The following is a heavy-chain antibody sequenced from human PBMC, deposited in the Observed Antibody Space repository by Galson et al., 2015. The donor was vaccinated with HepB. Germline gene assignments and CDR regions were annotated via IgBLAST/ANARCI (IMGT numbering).Heavy chain of an antibody. D-gene: IGHD3-10*01. CDR2: AYHSGGT. Sequence: TLSLTCAVSGDSISNDRWWSWVRQPPGEGLEWIGEAYHSGGTNYRPSLKSRVTISVDKSKNQFSLKLTSVTAADTAVYYCARAKEGRGYFDYWGQGTRVTVSS. J-gene: IGHJ4*02. CDR3: ARAKEGRGYFDY. CDR1: GDSISNDRW. V-gene: IGHV4-4*02.